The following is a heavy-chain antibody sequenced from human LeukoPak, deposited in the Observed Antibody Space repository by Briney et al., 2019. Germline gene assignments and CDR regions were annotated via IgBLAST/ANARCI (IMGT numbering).Heavy chain of an antibody. V-gene: IGHV7-4-1*02. J-gene: IGHJ4*02. CDR3: AREPISGWYNNFDY. Sequence: ASVKVSCKASGYTFTRYAMNWVRQAPGQGLEWMGWINANTGNPTYAQGFTGRFVFSLDTSVSTAYLQISSLKAEDTAVYYCAREPISGWYNNFDYWGQGTLVTVSS. CDR1: GYTFTRYA. D-gene: IGHD6-19*01. CDR2: INANTGNP.